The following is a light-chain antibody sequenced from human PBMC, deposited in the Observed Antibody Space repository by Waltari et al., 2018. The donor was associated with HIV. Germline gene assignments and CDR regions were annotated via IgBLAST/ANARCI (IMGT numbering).Light chain of an antibody. CDR1: TSDVGRYDL. Sequence: QSALTQPASVSGSPGQSITISCTGSTSDVGRYDLVSWYQQHPGKAPKLIIYEVSKRPSGISDRFSCSSSGNTASLTISGLQSDDEADYYCCSFAGSDTPVVLGGGTKLTVL. J-gene: IGLJ2*01. CDR3: CSFAGSDTPVV. V-gene: IGLV2-23*02. CDR2: EVS.